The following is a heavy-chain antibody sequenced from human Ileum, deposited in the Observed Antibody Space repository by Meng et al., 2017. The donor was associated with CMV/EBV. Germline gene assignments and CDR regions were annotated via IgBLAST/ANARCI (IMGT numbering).Heavy chain of an antibody. CDR1: NFSSYG. Sequence: NFSSYGISWVRQAPGQGLEWMGGIIPIFGTANYVQKFQGRVTITTDESTSTAYMELSSLRSEDTAVYYCAINLIRTTVTLVYNWFDPWGQGTLVTVSS. D-gene: IGHD4-11*01. CDR2: IIPIFGTA. CDR3: AINLIRTTVTLVYNWFDP. J-gene: IGHJ5*02. V-gene: IGHV1-69*05.